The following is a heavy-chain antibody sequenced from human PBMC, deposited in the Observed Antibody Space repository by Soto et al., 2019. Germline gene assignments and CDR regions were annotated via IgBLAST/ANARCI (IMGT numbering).Heavy chain of an antibody. CDR1: GFTFNSYS. CDR2: ISSGGSTI. CDR3: ARASREGYYYYYGMDV. Sequence: GGSLRLSCAASGFTFNSYSMNWVRQAPGKGLEWVSYISSGGSTIFYANSVKGRFTISRDNAKNSLYLQVNSLRDEDTALYYCARASREGYYYYYGMDVWGQGTTVTVSS. D-gene: IGHD1-26*01. V-gene: IGHV3-48*02. J-gene: IGHJ6*02.